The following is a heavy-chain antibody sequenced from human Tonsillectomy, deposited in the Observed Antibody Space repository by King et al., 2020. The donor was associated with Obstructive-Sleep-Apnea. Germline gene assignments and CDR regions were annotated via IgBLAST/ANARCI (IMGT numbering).Heavy chain of an antibody. CDR2: ISAYNGNT. CDR3: ARDLQWGWRGQVRIAAAALNSGYYFDY. J-gene: IGHJ4*02. V-gene: IGHV1-18*01. CDR1: GYTFTSYG. Sequence: QLVQSGAEVKKPGASVKVSCKASGYTFTSYGISWVRQAPGQGLEWMGWISAYNGNTNYAQKLQGRVTMTTDTSTSTAYMELRSLRSDDTAVYYCARDLQWGWRGQVRIAAAALNSGYYFDYWGQGTLVTVSS. D-gene: IGHD6-13*01.